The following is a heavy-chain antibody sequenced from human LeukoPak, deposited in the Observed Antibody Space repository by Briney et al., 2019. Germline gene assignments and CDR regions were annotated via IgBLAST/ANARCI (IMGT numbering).Heavy chain of an antibody. J-gene: IGHJ3*01. Sequence: GASVKVSCKASGYTFTRYYMYWVRQAPGQGLEGVGTIGASGGCTNYTQKFQGRVTITADKSTNTAHMELSSLRSEDTAVYYCTREGVYSPDPSSYHRYAFGVWGQGTVVTVSS. V-gene: IGHV1-46*01. D-gene: IGHD3-16*02. CDR3: TREGVYSPDPSSYHRYAFGV. CDR2: IGASGGCT. CDR1: GYTFTRYY.